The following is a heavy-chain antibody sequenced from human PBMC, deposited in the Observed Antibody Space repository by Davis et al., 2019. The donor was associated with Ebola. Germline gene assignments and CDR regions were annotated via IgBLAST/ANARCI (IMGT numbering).Heavy chain of an antibody. J-gene: IGHJ6*02. CDR1: GFTFSSYA. Sequence: PGGSLRLSCAASGFTFSSYAMSWVRQAPGKGLEWVAVISFDGSNKYYADSVKGRFTISRDNSKNTLYLQMNTLGTEDTAVYYCARDLEYSSSTDLLYYYYGVDAWGQGTTVTVSS. CDR3: ARDLEYSSSTDLLYYYYGVDA. D-gene: IGHD6-6*01. CDR2: ISFDGSNK. V-gene: IGHV3-30*04.